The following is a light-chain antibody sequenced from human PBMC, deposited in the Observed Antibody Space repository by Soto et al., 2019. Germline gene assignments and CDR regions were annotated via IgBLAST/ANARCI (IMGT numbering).Light chain of an antibody. Sequence: QSALTQPPSVSGSPGQSVTISCTGTISDVSRYNYVSWYQHHPGKAPKLMVSEVSKRPSGVPDRFSGSKSGNTASLTISGLQTEDEADYFCCSYAGSYSWVFGGGTKVTVL. CDR1: ISDVSRYNY. CDR3: CSYAGSYSWV. J-gene: IGLJ3*02. V-gene: IGLV2-11*01. CDR2: EVS.